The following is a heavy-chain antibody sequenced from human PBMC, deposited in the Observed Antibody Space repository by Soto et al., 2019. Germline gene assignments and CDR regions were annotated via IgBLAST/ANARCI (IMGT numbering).Heavy chain of an antibody. D-gene: IGHD3-9*01. CDR1: GGSISSGGYS. CDR3: ARGHFDWLLSQYYFDY. J-gene: IGHJ4*02. Sequence: PSETLSLTCAVSGGSISSGGYSWSWIRQPPGKGLEWIGYIYHSGSTYYNPSLKSRVTISVDRSKNQFSLKLSSVTAADTAVYYCARGHFDWLLSQYYFDYWGQGALVTVSS. V-gene: IGHV4-30-2*01. CDR2: IYHSGST.